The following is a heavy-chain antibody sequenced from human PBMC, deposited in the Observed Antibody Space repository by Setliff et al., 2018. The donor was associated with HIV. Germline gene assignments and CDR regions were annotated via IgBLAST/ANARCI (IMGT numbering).Heavy chain of an antibody. CDR2: IGPIYTSGST. J-gene: IGHJ1*01. D-gene: IGHD6-6*01. Sequence: LSLTCTVSGGSINSYYWTWIRQPAGKGLEWIGRIGPIYTSGSTKYNPSLESRVTMSVDTSKNQLSLRLYSVTAADTAVYYCASFDLSTTSSADWGQGALVTVSS. CDR1: GGSINSYY. V-gene: IGHV4-4*07. CDR3: ASFDLSTTSSAD.